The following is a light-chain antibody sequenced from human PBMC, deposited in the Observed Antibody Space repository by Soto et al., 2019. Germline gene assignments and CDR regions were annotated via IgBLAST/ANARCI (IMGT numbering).Light chain of an antibody. J-gene: IGLJ3*02. CDR3: SSYTTSSTHV. CDR1: SSDVGGYNS. CDR2: EVS. V-gene: IGLV2-14*01. Sequence: QSALTQPASVSGSPGQSITISCTGTSSDVGGYNSVSWYQQHPGKVPKLMIYEVSNRPSGLSNRFSGSKSGDTASLTISGLQAEDEGDYYCSSYTTSSTHVFGGGTKLTVL.